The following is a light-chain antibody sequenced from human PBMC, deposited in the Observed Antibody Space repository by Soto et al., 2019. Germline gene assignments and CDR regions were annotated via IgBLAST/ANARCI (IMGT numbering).Light chain of an antibody. Sequence: EIVLTQSPATLSLSPGERATLSCRASQSVSSYLAWYQQKPGQAPRLLIYDASNRATGIPARFSGSGSGTDFTLTISSLEPEDFAVYYCQQYTNWPPWTFGRGTKVDIK. CDR1: QSVSSY. CDR3: QQYTNWPPWT. CDR2: DAS. V-gene: IGKV3-11*01. J-gene: IGKJ1*01.